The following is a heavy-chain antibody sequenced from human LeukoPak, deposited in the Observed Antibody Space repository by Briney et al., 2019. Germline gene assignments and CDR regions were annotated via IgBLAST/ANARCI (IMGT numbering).Heavy chain of an antibody. Sequence: GGSLRLSCSASGFTFSSFWMTWVRQAPGKELEWVANINQDGSQKDYVDSVKGRFTISRDNAKKSLYLQMNNVRAEDSAAYFCARDPRYYSDLYYFDYWGQGTLVTVSS. CDR1: GFTFSSFW. J-gene: IGHJ4*02. D-gene: IGHD3-22*01. CDR2: INQDGSQK. CDR3: ARDPRYYSDLYYFDY. V-gene: IGHV3-7*01.